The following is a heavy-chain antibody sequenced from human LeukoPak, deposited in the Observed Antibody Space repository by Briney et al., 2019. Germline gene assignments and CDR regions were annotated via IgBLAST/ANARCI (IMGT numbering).Heavy chain of an antibody. V-gene: IGHV3-48*01. CDR1: GFTFGDYA. J-gene: IGHJ4*02. D-gene: IGHD2-2*01. CDR3: ARVVPAAAFDY. Sequence: GGSLRLSCTTSGFTFGDYAMSWVRQAPGKGLEWVSYISSSSSTIYYADSVKGRFTISRDNAKNSPYLQMNSLRAEDTAVYYCARVVPAAAFDYWGQGTLVTVSS. CDR2: ISSSSSTI.